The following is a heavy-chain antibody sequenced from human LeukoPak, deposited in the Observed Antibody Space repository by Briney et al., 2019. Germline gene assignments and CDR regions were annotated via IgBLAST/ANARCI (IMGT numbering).Heavy chain of an antibody. CDR3: ARVYCSSTSCLFGY. CDR1: GGSISSGDYY. V-gene: IGHV4-30-4*01. J-gene: IGHJ4*02. Sequence: PSETLSLTCTGSGGSISSGDYYWSWIRQPPGKGLEWIGYIYYSGSTYYNPSLKSRVTISVDTSKNQFSLKLSSVTAADTAVYYCARVYCSSTSCLFGYWGQGTLVTVSS. D-gene: IGHD2-2*01. CDR2: IYYSGST.